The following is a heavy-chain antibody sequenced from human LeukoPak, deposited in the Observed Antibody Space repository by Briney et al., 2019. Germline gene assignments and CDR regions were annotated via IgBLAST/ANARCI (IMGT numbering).Heavy chain of an antibody. Sequence: GGSLRLSCAASGFTFSSYGMHWVRQAPGKGPEWVAVISYDGSNKYYADSVKGRFTISRDNSKNTLYLQMNSLRAEDTAVYYCAKDVAYCGGDCYGPPYYYYYMDVWGKGTTVTVSS. CDR1: GFTFSSYG. D-gene: IGHD2-21*02. J-gene: IGHJ6*03. CDR3: AKDVAYCGGDCYGPPYYYYYMDV. V-gene: IGHV3-30*18. CDR2: ISYDGSNK.